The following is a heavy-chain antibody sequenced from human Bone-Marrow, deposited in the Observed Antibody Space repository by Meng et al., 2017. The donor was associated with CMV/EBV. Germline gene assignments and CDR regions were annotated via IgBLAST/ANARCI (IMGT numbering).Heavy chain of an antibody. D-gene: IGHD6-6*01. J-gene: IGHJ4*02. CDR3: AKDRLYSSSSDY. Sequence: GGSLRLSCAASGFTVSSNYMSWVRQAPGKGLEWVSVIYSGGSTYYADSVKGRFTISRDNSKNTLYLQMNSLRAEDTAVYYCAKDRLYSSSSDYWGQGTLVTVSS. V-gene: IGHV3-53*01. CDR1: GFTVSSNY. CDR2: IYSGGST.